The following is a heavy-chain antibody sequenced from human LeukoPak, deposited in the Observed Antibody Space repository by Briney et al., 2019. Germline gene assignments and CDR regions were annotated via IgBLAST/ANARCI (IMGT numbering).Heavy chain of an antibody. CDR1: GYTFTSNY. Sequence: ASVKVSCKASGYTFTSNYIHWVRQAPGQGLEWMGMIYPRDGSTSYAQKFEGRVTVTRDTSTSTVHMELSGLRSEDTAVYYCARDQEGFDYWGQGTLVTVSS. V-gene: IGHV1-46*01. CDR3: ARDQEGFDY. CDR2: IYPRDGST. J-gene: IGHJ4*02.